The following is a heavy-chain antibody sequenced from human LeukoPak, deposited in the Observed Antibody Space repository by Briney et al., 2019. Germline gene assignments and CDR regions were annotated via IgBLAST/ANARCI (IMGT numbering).Heavy chain of an antibody. J-gene: IGHJ4*02. D-gene: IGHD3-22*01. V-gene: IGHV3-15*07. CDR1: GFTFSSYG. CDR2: IKSKTDGGTT. Sequence: PGGSLRLSCVVSGFTFSSYGIHWVRQAPGKGLEWVGRIKSKTDGGTTDYAAPVKGRFTISRDDSKNTLYLQMNSLKTEDTAVYYCTTDLPDYYDSSGYFDYWGQGTLVTVSS. CDR3: TTDLPDYYDSSGYFDY.